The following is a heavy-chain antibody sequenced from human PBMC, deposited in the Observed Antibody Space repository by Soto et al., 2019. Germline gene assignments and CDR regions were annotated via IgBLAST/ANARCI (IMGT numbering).Heavy chain of an antibody. V-gene: IGHV1-2*04. CDR2: INPNSGGT. Sequence: ASVKVSCKASGYTFTGYYMHWVRQAPVQGLEWMGWINPNSGGTNYAQKFQGWVTMTRDTSISTADMELSRLRSDDTAVYYCARGPTVYYDILTGPSSTPYYYYMDVWGKGTTVTVSS. J-gene: IGHJ6*03. CDR3: ARGPTVYYDILTGPSSTPYYYYMDV. D-gene: IGHD3-9*01. CDR1: GYTFTGYY.